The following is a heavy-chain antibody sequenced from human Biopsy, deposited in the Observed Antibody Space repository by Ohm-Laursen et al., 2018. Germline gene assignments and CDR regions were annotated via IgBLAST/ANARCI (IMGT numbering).Heavy chain of an antibody. CDR1: GYPFITYG. D-gene: IGHD4-17*01. J-gene: IGHJ4*02. CDR3: ARDPHGEGRDYGSYFDY. Sequence: ASVKVSCKASGYPFITYGISWVRQAPGQGLEWMGWISAYNGHTKFARKFQDRVTMTTDTSTTTAYMDLRSLRSDDTAVYYCARDPHGEGRDYGSYFDYWGQGALVTVSS. CDR2: ISAYNGHT. V-gene: IGHV1-18*01.